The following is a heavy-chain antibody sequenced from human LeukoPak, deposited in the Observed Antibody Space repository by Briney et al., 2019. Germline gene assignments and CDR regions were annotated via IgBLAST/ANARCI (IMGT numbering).Heavy chain of an antibody. V-gene: IGHV3-66*01. CDR1: GFTVSNNY. CDR3: ASRDYYDSSGYNDAFDI. CDR2: IYSGGST. Sequence: GSLRLSCAASGFTVSNNYMRWVRQAPGKGLEWVSLIYSGGSTYYADSVKGRLIISRDNSKNTLYLQMNSLRAEDTAVYYCASRDYYDSSGYNDAFDIWGQGTMATVSS. D-gene: IGHD3-22*01. J-gene: IGHJ3*02.